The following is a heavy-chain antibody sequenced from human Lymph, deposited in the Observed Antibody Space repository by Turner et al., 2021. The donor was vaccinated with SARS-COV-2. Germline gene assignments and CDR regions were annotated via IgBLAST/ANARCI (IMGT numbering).Heavy chain of an antibody. CDR1: GYTFTRYE. J-gene: IGHJ6*02. CDR3: ATVHGHCTSNSCYWDYYYGMDV. V-gene: IGHV1-8*01. D-gene: IGHD2-2*01. Sequence: QVQLVQTGAEVGEPVASVKVPWKASGYTFTRYEINWVRQATGHGLEWAGGMNPDRGDTGYAQKFSGRVTMTRDTSTSTAYMAQSSLRPEDTAVYYGATVHGHCTSNSCYWDYYYGMDVWGQGTTVTVSS. CDR2: MNPDRGDT.